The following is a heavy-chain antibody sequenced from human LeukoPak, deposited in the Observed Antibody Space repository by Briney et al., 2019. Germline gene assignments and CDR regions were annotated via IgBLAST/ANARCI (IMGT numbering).Heavy chain of an antibody. J-gene: IGHJ4*02. CDR3: ARDWFPSH. Sequence: SETLSLTCAVYGGSSSVYYWSWIRQPPGKGLEWIGEINHSGSTNYNPSLKSRVTMSVDTSKNQFSLKLTSVTAADTAVYYCARDWFPSHWGQGTLVTVSS. V-gene: IGHV4-34*01. D-gene: IGHD3-10*01. CDR2: INHSGST. CDR1: GGSSSVYY.